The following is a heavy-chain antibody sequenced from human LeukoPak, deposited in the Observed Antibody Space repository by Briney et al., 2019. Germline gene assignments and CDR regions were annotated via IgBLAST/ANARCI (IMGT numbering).Heavy chain of an antibody. CDR2: IYYSGST. CDR1: GGSISSGGYY. J-gene: IGHJ4*02. CDR3: AMEYSSGSEGY. V-gene: IGHV4-31*03. Sequence: SETLSLSCTVSGGSISSGGYYWSWIRQHPGKGLEWIGYIYYSGSTYYNPSLKSRVTISVDTSKNQFSLKLSSVTAADTAVYYCAMEYSSGSEGYWGQGTLVTVSS. D-gene: IGHD6-19*01.